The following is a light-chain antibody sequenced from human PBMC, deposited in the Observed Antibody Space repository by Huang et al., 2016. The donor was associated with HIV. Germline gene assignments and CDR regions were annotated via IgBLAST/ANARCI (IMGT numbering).Light chain of an antibody. J-gene: IGKJ5*01. CDR3: QQFNNYLT. V-gene: IGKV1D-13*01. Sequence: AIQLTQSPSSLSASVGDRVTITCRASRGISSGLAWYQQKPGKAPKLLIFDASSWDSGVPSRFSGSGSGTEFTLTISSLQPEDFATYYCQQFNNYLTFGQGTRLE. CDR1: RGISSG. CDR2: DAS.